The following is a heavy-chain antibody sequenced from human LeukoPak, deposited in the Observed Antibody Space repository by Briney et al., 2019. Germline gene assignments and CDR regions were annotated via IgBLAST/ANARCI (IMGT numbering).Heavy chain of an antibody. CDR1: GFTFSRFW. CDR3: TTGYSGNWYNEGNY. V-gene: IGHV3-7*01. J-gene: IGHJ4*02. CDR2: IKPDGSGE. Sequence: GGSLRLSCVASGFTFSRFWMIWVRQAPGKGLEWVAMIKPDGSGEYYLDSVKGRFTISRDNAKNSLYLQMNSLRADDTAVYFCTTGYSGNWYNEGNYWGQGTLVTASS. D-gene: IGHD1/OR15-1a*01.